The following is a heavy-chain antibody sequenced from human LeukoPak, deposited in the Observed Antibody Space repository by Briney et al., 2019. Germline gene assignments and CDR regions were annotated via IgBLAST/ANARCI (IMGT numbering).Heavy chain of an antibody. Sequence: GGSLRLSCAASGFTVSSNYMSWVRQAPGKGLEWVSAISGSGGSTYYADSVKGRFTISRDNSKNTLYLQMNSLRAEDTAVYYCAKGQAIAAAGSYYFDYWGQGTLVTVSS. D-gene: IGHD6-13*01. CDR2: ISGSGGST. J-gene: IGHJ4*02. V-gene: IGHV3-23*01. CDR3: AKGQAIAAAGSYYFDY. CDR1: GFTVSSNY.